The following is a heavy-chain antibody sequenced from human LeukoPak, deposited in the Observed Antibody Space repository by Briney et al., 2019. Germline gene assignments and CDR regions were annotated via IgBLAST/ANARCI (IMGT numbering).Heavy chain of an antibody. V-gene: IGHV3-23*01. D-gene: IGHD3-10*01. CDR2: ISGSGGST. Sequence: PGGSLRLSCAASGFTFSSYAMSWVRQAPGKGLEWVSAISGSGGSTYYADSVKGRFTISRDNSKNTLYLQMNSLRAEDTALYYCAKDMGAPSGSYYNPGWYYYYGMDVWGQGTTVTVSS. CDR1: GFTFSSYA. CDR3: AKDMGAPSGSYYNPGWYYYYGMDV. J-gene: IGHJ6*02.